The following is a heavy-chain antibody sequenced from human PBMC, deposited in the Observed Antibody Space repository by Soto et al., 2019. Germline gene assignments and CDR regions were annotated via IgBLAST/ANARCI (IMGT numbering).Heavy chain of an antibody. D-gene: IGHD6-13*01. CDR3: ARLEGIAAAGAVNNWFDP. CDR1: GGSISSYY. V-gene: IGHV4-59*08. CDR2: IYYSGST. Sequence: SETLSLTCTVSGGSISSYYWSWIRQPPGKGLEWIGYIYYSGSTYYNPSLKSRVTISVDTSKNQFSLKLSSVTAADTAVYYCARLEGIAAAGAVNNWFDPWGQGTLVTVSS. J-gene: IGHJ5*02.